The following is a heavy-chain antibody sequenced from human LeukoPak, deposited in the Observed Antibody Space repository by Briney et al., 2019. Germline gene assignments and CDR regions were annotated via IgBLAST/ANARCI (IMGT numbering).Heavy chain of an antibody. Sequence: PGGSLRLSCAASGFTFSSYWMHWVRQAPGKGLVWVSRINSDGSSKSYADSVKGRFTISRDNSKNRVYLQMHSLRVDDAVVYYCAQDLGYIRFDNWGQGALVTVSS. J-gene: IGHJ4*02. CDR3: AQDLGYIRFDN. CDR2: INSDGSSK. D-gene: IGHD1-1*01. V-gene: IGHV3-74*01. CDR1: GFTFSSYW.